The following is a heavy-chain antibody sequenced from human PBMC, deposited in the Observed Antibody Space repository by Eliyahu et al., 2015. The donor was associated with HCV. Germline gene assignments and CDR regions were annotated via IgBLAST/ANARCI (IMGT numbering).Heavy chain of an antibody. D-gene: IGHD6-19*01. CDR1: GGXITPYX. CDR3: ASGGGGIAVAGTGGWFDP. V-gene: IGHV4-59*12. CDR2: IHYSGST. J-gene: IGHJ5*02. Sequence: QVQLQESGPGLVKPSETLSLTCTVSGGXITPYXWSWIRQPPGKGLEWIGYIHYSGSTNYNPSLKSRVTISVDTSKNQFSLNLTSVTAADTAVYYCASGGGGIAVAGTGGWFDPWGQGTLVTVSS.